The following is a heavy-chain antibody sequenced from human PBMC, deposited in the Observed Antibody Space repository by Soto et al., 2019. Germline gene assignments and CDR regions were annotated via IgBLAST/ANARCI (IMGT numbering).Heavy chain of an antibody. V-gene: IGHV4-31*03. CDR2: IYYSGST. J-gene: IGHJ5*02. CDR3: ASGLLDYYESGSYYNVPGWFDP. Sequence: SETLSLTCTVSGGSISSGGYHWSWIRQHPGEGLEWIGYIYYSGSTYYNPSLKSRVTISVETSKNQFSLKLTSVTAAETAAYYCASGLLDYYESGSYYNVPGWFDPWGQGALVTVSS. CDR1: GGSISSGGYH. D-gene: IGHD3-10*01.